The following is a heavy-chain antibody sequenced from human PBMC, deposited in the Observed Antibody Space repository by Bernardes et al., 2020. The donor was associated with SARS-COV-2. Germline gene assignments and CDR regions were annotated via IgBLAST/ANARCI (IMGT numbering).Heavy chain of an antibody. CDR2: IYWDDDK. Sequence: SGPTLVKPTQTLTLTCTFSGFSLSTSGVGVGWIRQPPGKALEWLALIYWDDDKRYSPSLKSRLTITKDTSKNQVVLTMTNMDPVDTATYYCAHSTGRITIFGVVSWFDPWGQGTLVTVSS. J-gene: IGHJ5*02. CDR1: GFSLSTSGVG. V-gene: IGHV2-5*02. D-gene: IGHD3-3*01. CDR3: AHSTGRITIFGVVSWFDP.